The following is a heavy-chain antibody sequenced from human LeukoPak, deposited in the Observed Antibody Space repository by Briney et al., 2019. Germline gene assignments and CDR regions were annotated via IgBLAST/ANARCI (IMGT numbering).Heavy chain of an antibody. CDR2: ISDSGDSS. V-gene: IGHV3-23*01. CDR1: GFTFSSYS. D-gene: IGHD3-22*01. J-gene: IGHJ4*02. Sequence: GGSLRLSCAASGFTFSSYSMNWVRQAPGKGLEWVSSISDSGDSSNYADSVKGRFTISRDNSKSTLFLEMNSLRAEDTAVYYCAKDGGYPTDYFDYWGQGTLVTVSS. CDR3: AKDGGYPTDYFDY.